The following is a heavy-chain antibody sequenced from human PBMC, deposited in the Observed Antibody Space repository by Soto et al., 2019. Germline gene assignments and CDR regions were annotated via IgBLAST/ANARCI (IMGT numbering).Heavy chain of an antibody. CDR2: ISYIGDT. V-gene: IGHV4-39*01. J-gene: IGHJ4*02. CDR3: ATVGGSYLAIPSGY. CDR1: GYSISTNNYY. D-gene: IGHD1-26*01. Sequence: SETLSLTCTVSGYSISTNNYYWGWIRQPPGKGLEWIGSISYIGDTYYNPSLRGRVTISVDTSKNQFSLRLSSVTAADTAVYYCATVGGSYLAIPSGYWGQGTLVTVSS.